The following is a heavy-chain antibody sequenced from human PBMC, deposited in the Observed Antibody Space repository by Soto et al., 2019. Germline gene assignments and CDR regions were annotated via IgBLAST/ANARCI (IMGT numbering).Heavy chain of an antibody. CDR2: IYSGGST. J-gene: IGHJ3*02. Sequence: GGSLRLSCAASGFTVSSNYMSWVRQAPGKGLEWVSVIYSGGSTYYADSVKGRFTISRHNSKNTLYLQMNSLRAEDTAVYYCARAVGIAARPDAFDIWGQGTMVTVSS. CDR3: ARAVGIAARPDAFDI. CDR1: GFTVSSNY. V-gene: IGHV3-53*04. D-gene: IGHD6-6*01.